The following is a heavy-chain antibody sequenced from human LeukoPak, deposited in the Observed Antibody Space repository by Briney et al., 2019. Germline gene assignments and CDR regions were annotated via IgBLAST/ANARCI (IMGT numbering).Heavy chain of an antibody. V-gene: IGHV3-13*05. CDR1: GYTFTGYY. Sequence: GASVKVSCKASGYTFTGYYMHWVRQVAGKGLEWVSSIGTAGDPFYPASVKGRFTISRENAKNSLYLQMNSLRVGDTAVYYCTREYEGSFDFWGQGTLVTVSS. D-gene: IGHD3-3*01. CDR3: TREYEGSFDF. J-gene: IGHJ4*02. CDR2: IGTAGDP.